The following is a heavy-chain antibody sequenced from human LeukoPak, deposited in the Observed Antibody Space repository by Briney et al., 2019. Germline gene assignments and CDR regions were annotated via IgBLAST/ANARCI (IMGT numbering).Heavy chain of an antibody. D-gene: IGHD5-12*01. CDR3: SKGGYTTCFDP. V-gene: IGHV3-23*01. Sequence: GSLRLSRAASGFPFSEYSMNWVRPAPGEGLEWVSNIRSNGRDTYYTGSVKGPFTISRDNSKNTLYLEMNSLRAEETAVYYWSKGGYTTCFDPWGQGTLVTVSS. J-gene: IGHJ5*02. CDR1: GFPFSEYS. CDR2: IRSNGRDT.